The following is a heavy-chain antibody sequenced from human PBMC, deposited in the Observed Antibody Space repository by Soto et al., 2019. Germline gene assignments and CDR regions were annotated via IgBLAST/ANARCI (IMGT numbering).Heavy chain of an antibody. CDR3: ARDLIVGATGWFDP. CDR2: ISAYNGNT. D-gene: IGHD1-26*01. Sequence: SFKVPFNASGYTFTSCFISWVRQAPGQGLEGMGWISAYNGNTNYAQKLQGRVTMTTDTSTSTAYMELRSLRSDDTAVYYCARDLIVGATGWFDPWGQGTLVTVSS. J-gene: IGHJ5*02. V-gene: IGHV1-18*04. CDR1: GYTFTSCF.